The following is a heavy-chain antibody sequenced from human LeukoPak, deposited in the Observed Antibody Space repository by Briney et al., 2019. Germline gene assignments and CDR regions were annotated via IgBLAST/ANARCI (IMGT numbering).Heavy chain of an antibody. CDR1: GGSISSYY. Sequence: SETLSLTCTVSGGSISSYYWSWMRQPPGKGLEWIGYISYSGNTNYNPSLKSRVTMSLDTSWNQFSLKLSSVTAADTAVYYCAKADWGHKFDYWGQGTLVTVSS. J-gene: IGHJ4*02. V-gene: IGHV4-59*01. D-gene: IGHD7-27*01. CDR2: ISYSGNT. CDR3: AKADWGHKFDY.